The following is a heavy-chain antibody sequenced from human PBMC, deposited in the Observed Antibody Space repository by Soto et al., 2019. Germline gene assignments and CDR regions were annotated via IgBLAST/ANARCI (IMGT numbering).Heavy chain of an antibody. D-gene: IGHD1-1*01. Sequence: EVQLVESGGGLIQPGGSLRLSCAASGFTVNSNYMSWVRQAPGKGLEWVSVIYSGGSTYYADSVKGRFTISRDNSKNTLYLQMNSLRAEDTAVYYCAREWQLERRRRSMAQYYYYGMDVWGQGTTVTVSS. CDR3: AREWQLERRRRSMAQYYYYGMDV. V-gene: IGHV3-53*01. CDR1: GFTVNSNY. J-gene: IGHJ6*02. CDR2: IYSGGST.